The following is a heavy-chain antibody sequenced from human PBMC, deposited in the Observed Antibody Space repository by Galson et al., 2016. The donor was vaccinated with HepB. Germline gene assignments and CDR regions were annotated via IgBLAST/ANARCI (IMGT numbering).Heavy chain of an antibody. D-gene: IGHD5/OR15-5a*01. CDR1: GFTFSSYG. Sequence: SLRLSCAASGFTFSSYGLYWVRQAPGKGLEWVADISHDGSNNYYADSVEGRFTISRDNSQNKLYLQMNSLRVEDTAVYYCAKRMGGYRVVYTFGLDVWGQGTTVIVSS. CDR3: AKRMGGYRVVYTFGLDV. V-gene: IGHV3-30*18. CDR2: ISHDGSNN. J-gene: IGHJ6*02.